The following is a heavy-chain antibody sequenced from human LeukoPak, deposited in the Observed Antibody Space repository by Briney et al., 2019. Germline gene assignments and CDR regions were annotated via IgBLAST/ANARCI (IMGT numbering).Heavy chain of an antibody. Sequence: PGGSLRLSCAASGFTFSDYYMSWIRQAPGKGLEWVSYISSSGSTICYADSVKGRFTISRDNAKNSLYLQMNSLRAEDTAVYYCARDTQKYCTNGVCYGLDYWGQGTLVTVSS. J-gene: IGHJ4*02. V-gene: IGHV3-11*01. CDR1: GFTFSDYY. CDR2: ISSSGSTI. CDR3: ARDTQKYCTNGVCYGLDY. D-gene: IGHD2-8*01.